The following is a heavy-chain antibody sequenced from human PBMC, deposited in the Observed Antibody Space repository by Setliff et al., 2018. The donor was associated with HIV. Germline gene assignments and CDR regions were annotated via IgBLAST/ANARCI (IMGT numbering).Heavy chain of an antibody. CDR3: ATGLTYADFWSAPDY. V-gene: IGHV7-4-1*02. CDR2: INTNTGNP. CDR1: GYTFSNYA. Sequence: ASVKVSCKASGYTFSNYAMNWVRQAPGQGLEFMGWINTNTGNPTYAQDFAGRFVFSLGTSVSTAYLQINSLKAEDTAVYYCATGLTYADFWSAPDYWGQGTLVTV. J-gene: IGHJ4*02. D-gene: IGHD3-3*01.